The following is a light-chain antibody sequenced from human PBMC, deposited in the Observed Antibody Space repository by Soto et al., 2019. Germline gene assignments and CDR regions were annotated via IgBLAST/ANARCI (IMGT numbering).Light chain of an antibody. CDR3: LQDYNYQWT. Sequence: DIQMTQSPSSLSASVGDRVTITCRASQSISNYLNWYQQKPGTAPKLLIYTASSLQSGVPSRFSGSGSGTDFTLTISSLQPEDFATYYCLQDYNYQWTFGQGTKVDIK. J-gene: IGKJ1*01. CDR1: QSISNY. CDR2: TAS. V-gene: IGKV1-39*01.